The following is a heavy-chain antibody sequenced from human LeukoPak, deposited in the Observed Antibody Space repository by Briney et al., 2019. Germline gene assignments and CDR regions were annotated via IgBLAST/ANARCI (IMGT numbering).Heavy chain of an antibody. CDR2: IYWDDDK. Sequence: SGPTLLKPTQTLTLTCTFSGFSLRTSGVGVGWIRQPPGKALEWLSLIYWDDDKRYSPSLKSRLTITKDTSKNQVVLTMTNMDPVDTATYYCALTSTIAAFNYWGQGTLVTVSS. J-gene: IGHJ4*02. CDR1: GFSLRTSGVG. V-gene: IGHV2-5*02. D-gene: IGHD6-13*01. CDR3: ALTSTIAAFNY.